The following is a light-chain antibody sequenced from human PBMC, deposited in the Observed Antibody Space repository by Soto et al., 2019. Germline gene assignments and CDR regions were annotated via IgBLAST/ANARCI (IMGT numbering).Light chain of an antibody. Sequence: DIRMTQSPSSMCGSXGDRVTIVCRPRWTVSKCVHWYQQKPGTVPDLXXYSASTLYSGGPSRFSGRGSGTEFTRTISSLQPEDFATYYGQQTYTLPRTFAQGTKVDIK. V-gene: IGKV1-39*01. CDR3: QQTYTLPRT. CDR2: SAS. J-gene: IGKJ1*01. CDR1: WTVSKC.